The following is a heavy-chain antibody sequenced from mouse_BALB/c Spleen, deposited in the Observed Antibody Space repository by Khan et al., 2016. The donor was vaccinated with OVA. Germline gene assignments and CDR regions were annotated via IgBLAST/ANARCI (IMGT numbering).Heavy chain of an antibody. J-gene: IGHJ3*01. V-gene: IGHV1S137*01. CDR2: ISTNYGDA. CDR1: GYTFTDYA. D-gene: IGHD4-1*01. CDR3: VRVGKFAY. Sequence: QVQLQQPGAELVRPGVSVKISCKASGYTFTDYAMHWVKQRHAKSLEWIGVISTNYGDADYNQKFQGKASMTVDRSSSTVYMELARLTSEDSAIYYCVRVGKFAYWGQGTLVTVSA.